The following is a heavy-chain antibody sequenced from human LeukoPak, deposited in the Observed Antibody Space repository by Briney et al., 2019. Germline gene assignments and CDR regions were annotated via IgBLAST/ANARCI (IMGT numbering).Heavy chain of an antibody. J-gene: IGHJ4*02. V-gene: IGHV3-48*02. CDR1: GFIFNSYS. CDR3: AKDRGYCSGGSCYRYFDY. Sequence: PGGSLRLSCAASGFIFNSYSMNWVRQAPGKGLEWVSYISHTGTPTHYADSLKGRFTISRDDAKNSLYLQMNSLRDEDTAVYYCAKDRGYCSGGSCYRYFDYWGQGTLVTVSS. CDR2: ISHTGTPT. D-gene: IGHD2-15*01.